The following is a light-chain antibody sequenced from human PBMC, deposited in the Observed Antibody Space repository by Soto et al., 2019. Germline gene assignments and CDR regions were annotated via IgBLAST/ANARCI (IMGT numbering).Light chain of an antibody. Sequence: DIVLTQSPGTLSLSPGERATLSCRASQTVSNNYLAWYQQRPGQAPRLLIYGASSRATGIPDRFIGSGSGTDFSLTIDRLEPEDLAVYHCQQYSLSPWTFGQGTKV. CDR1: QTVSNNY. V-gene: IGKV3-20*01. CDR3: QQYSLSPWT. CDR2: GAS. J-gene: IGKJ1*01.